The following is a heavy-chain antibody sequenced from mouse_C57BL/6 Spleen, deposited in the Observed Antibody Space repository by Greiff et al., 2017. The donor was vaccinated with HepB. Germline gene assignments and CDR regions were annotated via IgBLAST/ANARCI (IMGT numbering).Heavy chain of an antibody. V-gene: IGHV1-82*01. CDR1: GYAFSSSW. CDR2: IYPGDGDT. CDR3: ARSSTMGFAY. D-gene: IGHD2-1*01. Sequence: VKVVESGPELVKPGASVKISCKASGYAFSSSWMNWVKQRPGKGLEWIGRIYPGDGDTNYNGKFKGKATLTADKSSSTAYMQLSILTSEDSAVYFCARSSTMGFAYWGQGTLVTVSA. J-gene: IGHJ3*01.